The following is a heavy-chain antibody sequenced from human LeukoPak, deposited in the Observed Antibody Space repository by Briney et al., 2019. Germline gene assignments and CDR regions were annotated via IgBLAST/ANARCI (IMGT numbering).Heavy chain of an antibody. D-gene: IGHD2-2*01. J-gene: IGHJ5*02. V-gene: IGHV1-46*01. CDR2: INRSGGST. CDR1: GFTFSSYA. CDR3: ARGVIVVVPAAFNWFDP. Sequence: TTGGSLRLSCAASGFTFSSYAMHWVRQAPGQGLEWMGIINRSGGSTSYAQKFQGRVTMTRDTSTSTVYMELSSLRSEDTAVYYCARGVIVVVPAAFNWFDPWGQGTLVTVSS.